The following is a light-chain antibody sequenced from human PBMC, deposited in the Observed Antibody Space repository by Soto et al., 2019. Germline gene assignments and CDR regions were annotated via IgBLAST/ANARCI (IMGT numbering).Light chain of an antibody. CDR2: GAS. CDR3: QQYGNSPPGT. CDR1: QSVGNSH. V-gene: IGKV3-20*01. Sequence: EIVLTQSPGTLYFSPGEIATLSCRASQSVGNSHVAWYQQRRGLPPRLLIYGASNRATGIPDRFSGSGSGADFTLTISRLEPEDFAVYFCQQYGNSPPGTFGQGTRLEI. J-gene: IGKJ5*01.